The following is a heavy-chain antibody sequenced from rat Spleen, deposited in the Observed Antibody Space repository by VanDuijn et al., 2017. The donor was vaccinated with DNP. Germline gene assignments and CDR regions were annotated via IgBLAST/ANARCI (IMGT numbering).Heavy chain of an antibody. CDR3: ASSSLDY. V-gene: IGHV3-1*01. CDR1: GYSITSNY. Sequence: EVQLQESGPGLVKPSQSLSLTCSVTGYSITSNYWGWIRKFPGNKMEWIGHISYSGSTSYNPSLKSRISITRYTSKNHIVRNLNSITTDETARADCASSSLDYWVQGVMVTDS. CDR2: ISYSGST. J-gene: IGHJ2*01.